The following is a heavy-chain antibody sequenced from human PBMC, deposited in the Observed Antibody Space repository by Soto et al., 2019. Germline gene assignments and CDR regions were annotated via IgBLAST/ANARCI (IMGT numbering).Heavy chain of an antibody. J-gene: IGHJ4*02. D-gene: IGHD2-15*01. Sequence: QVQLVESGGGVVQPGRSLRLSCAASGFTFSSYGMHWVRQAPGKGLEWVAVISYDGSNKYYADSVKGRFTISRDNSKNTLYLQMNSLRAEDTAVYYCAKGGGCSGGSCAADYWGQGTLVTVSS. V-gene: IGHV3-30*18. CDR1: GFTFSSYG. CDR3: AKGGGCSGGSCAADY. CDR2: ISYDGSNK.